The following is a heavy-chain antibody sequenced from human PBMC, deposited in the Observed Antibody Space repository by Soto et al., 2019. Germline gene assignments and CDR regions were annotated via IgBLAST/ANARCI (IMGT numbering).Heavy chain of an antibody. CDR3: ARAPWGGAYDYRFVY. CDR2: ISGSGGST. D-gene: IGHD5-12*01. Sequence: VQLVESGGGVVEPGGSLRLSCAASGFTFSSYAMSWVRQAPGKGLEWVSAISGSGGSTYYADSVKGRFTISRDNSKNTLYLQMNSLRAEDTAVHYCARAPWGGAYDYRFVYWGQGTLVTVSS. V-gene: IGHV3-23*04. CDR1: GFTFSSYA. J-gene: IGHJ4*02.